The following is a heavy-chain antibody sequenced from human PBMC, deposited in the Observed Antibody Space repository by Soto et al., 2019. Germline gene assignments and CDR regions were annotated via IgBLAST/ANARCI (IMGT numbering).Heavy chain of an antibody. V-gene: IGHV4-31*03. CDR2: IYYSGST. Sequence: QVQLQESGPGLVRPSETLSLTCSVSGESIGSGGHYWNWIRQRPEKGLEWIGYIYYSGSTHYNPSLRSRLTISLDTSKNQFFLRLVSVTAADTALYYCARDQALAPTVWGYWCQGIQVTVSS. CDR1: GESIGSGGHY. CDR3: ARDQALAPTVWGY. J-gene: IGHJ1*01. D-gene: IGHD7-27*01.